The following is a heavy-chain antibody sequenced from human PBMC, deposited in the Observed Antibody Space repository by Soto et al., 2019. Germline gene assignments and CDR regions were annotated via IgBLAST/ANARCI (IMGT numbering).Heavy chain of an antibody. Sequence: PGGSLRLSCAASGFTLSSYAMTWVRQAPGMGLEWVSGIAGSGASTFYADSVKGRFSISRDKNTLFLQMNSLRADDTAVYYCAKSLVCTLTYNWYFDLWGRGTLVTVSS. CDR2: IAGSGAST. D-gene: IGHD1-1*01. CDR1: GFTLSSYA. J-gene: IGHJ2*01. CDR3: AKSLVCTLTYNWYFDL. V-gene: IGHV3-23*01.